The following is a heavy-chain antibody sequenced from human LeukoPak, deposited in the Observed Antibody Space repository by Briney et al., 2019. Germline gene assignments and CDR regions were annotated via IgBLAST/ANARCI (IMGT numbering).Heavy chain of an antibody. V-gene: IGHV1-46*01. CDR1: GYTFTSYY. Sequence: ASVKVSCKASGYTFTSYYMHWVRQAPGQGLEWMGIINPSSGSTSYAQKFQGRVTMTRDTSTSTVYMELSSLRSEDTAVYYCARVSSGYDFDYWGQGTLVTVSS. CDR2: INPSSGST. D-gene: IGHD5-12*01. J-gene: IGHJ4*02. CDR3: ARVSSGYDFDY.